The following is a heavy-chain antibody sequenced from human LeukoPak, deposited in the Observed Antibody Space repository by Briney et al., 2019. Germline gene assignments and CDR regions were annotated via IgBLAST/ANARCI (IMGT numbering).Heavy chain of an antibody. D-gene: IGHD3-22*01. CDR3: ARELGTMIVVDYGMDV. J-gene: IGHJ6*02. Sequence: GGSLRLSCAASGFTFSSYSMNWVRQAPGKGLEWVSSISSSSSYIYYADSVKGRFTISRDNAKNSLYLQMNSLRAEDTAVYYCARELGTMIVVDYGMDVWGQGTTVTVSS. V-gene: IGHV3-21*01. CDR2: ISSSSSYI. CDR1: GFTFSSYS.